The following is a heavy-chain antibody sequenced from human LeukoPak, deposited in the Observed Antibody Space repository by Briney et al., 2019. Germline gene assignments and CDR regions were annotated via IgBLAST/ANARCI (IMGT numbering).Heavy chain of an antibody. D-gene: IGHD1-1*01. CDR1: SGSISSTSYY. V-gene: IGHV4-31*03. Sequence: SETLSLTCTASSGSISSTSYYWGWIRQHPGKGLEWIGYIHYSGSTYYNPSLKSRVSISVSTSNNRFSLQLSSVTAADTAVYYGARFMGSNQLDNGGQGTRVT. CDR3: ARFMGSNQLDN. J-gene: IGHJ4*02. CDR2: IHYSGST.